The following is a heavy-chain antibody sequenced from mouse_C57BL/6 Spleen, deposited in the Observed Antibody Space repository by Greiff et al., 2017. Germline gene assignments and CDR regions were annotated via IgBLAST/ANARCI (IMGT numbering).Heavy chain of an antibody. V-gene: IGHV14-1*01. CDR2: IDPEDGDT. CDR1: GFNIKDYY. CDR3: TLDSSGYSFAY. Sequence: VQLKESGAELVRPGASVKLSCTASGFNIKDYYMHWVKQRPEQGLEWIGRIDPEDGDTEYAPKFQGKATMTADTSSNTAYLQLSSLTSEDTAVYYWTLDSSGYSFAYWGQGTLVTVSA. J-gene: IGHJ3*01. D-gene: IGHD3-2*02.